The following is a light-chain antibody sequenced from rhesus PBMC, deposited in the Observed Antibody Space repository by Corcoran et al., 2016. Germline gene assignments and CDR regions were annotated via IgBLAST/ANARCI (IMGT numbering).Light chain of an antibody. CDR3: QQYSSSPFT. V-gene: IGKV1-22*01. J-gene: IGKJ3*01. Sequence: DVQMTQSPSSLSASVGDTVTITCQASQGITSWLAWYHRKPGKAPNLLIKKASTCQSGVPSRFSGSGSGTDCTLTISSLQSEDFATYYCQQYSSSPFTFGPGTKLDIK. CDR1: QGITSW. CDR2: KAS.